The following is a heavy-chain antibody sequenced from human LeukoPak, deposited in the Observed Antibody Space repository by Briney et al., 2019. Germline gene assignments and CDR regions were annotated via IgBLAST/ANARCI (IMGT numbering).Heavy chain of an antibody. V-gene: IGHV4-4*02. Sequence: PSETLSLTCAVSGGSISSSNWWSWVRQPPGKGLEWIGETHQSGFTNYNPSLESRVTITADKSRNQFSLKLSSVTAADTAVYYCARGVDCWGQGTLVTVSS. CDR2: THQSGFT. CDR1: GGSISSSNW. CDR3: ARGVDC. J-gene: IGHJ4*02.